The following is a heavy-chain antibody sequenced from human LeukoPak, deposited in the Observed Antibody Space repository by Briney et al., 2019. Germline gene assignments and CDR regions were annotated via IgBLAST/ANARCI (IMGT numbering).Heavy chain of an antibody. CDR3: AKDSSYYLDSSGFDY. V-gene: IGHV3-30*02. J-gene: IGHJ4*02. CDR2: IIYDGSDK. CDR1: GFTFSDYG. D-gene: IGHD3-22*01. Sequence: GGSLRLSCAASGFTFSDYGMHWVRQAPGKGLEWVAVIIYDGSDKFYADSVKGRFTISRDNSKNTLYLQMNSLRAEDTAVYYCAKDSSYYLDSSGFDYWGPGTLVTVSS.